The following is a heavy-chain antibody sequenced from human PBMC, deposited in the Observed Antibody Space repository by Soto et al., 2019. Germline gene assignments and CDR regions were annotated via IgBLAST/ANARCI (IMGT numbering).Heavy chain of an antibody. J-gene: IGHJ4*02. D-gene: IGHD3-16*01. Sequence: QITLKETGPPLVKPTQTLTLTCTFSGFSFDMNKARVGWVRQPPGKALEWLALIYWDGAEHYSPSLKNRLSTTKDTSKDQVVLTLTDVHTADTATDYCVKGTLGTYGHVYFEYWGQGPLVTVSS. CDR2: IYWDGAE. CDR3: VKGTLGTYGHVYFEY. CDR1: GFSFDMNKAR. V-gene: IGHV2-5*02.